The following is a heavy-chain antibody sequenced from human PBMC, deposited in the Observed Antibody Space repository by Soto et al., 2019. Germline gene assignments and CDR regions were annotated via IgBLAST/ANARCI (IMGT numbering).Heavy chain of an antibody. V-gene: IGHV3-7*01. J-gene: IGHJ4*02. D-gene: IGHD6-6*01. Sequence: EVQLVESGGGLVQFGGSLRLSCAASGFTFSSSWMNWVRQAPGKGLEWVANIKADGSEKYYVDSVKGRFTISRDNAQNSLYRQMNSLGAEDTAIYYCARDLRIAARPVLDNWGQGTLVSVSS. CDR2: IKADGSEK. CDR3: ARDLRIAARPVLDN. CDR1: GFTFSSSW.